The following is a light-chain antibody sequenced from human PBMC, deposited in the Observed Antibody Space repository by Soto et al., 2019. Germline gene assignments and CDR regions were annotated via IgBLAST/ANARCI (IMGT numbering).Light chain of an antibody. Sequence: EVVLTQSPATLSLSPGERATLSCRASENVRTFVDWYQQKPGQAPRLLIHGASNRATGIPARFSGSGSGTDFTLTISKLEHEDFEVYYCQQHRNWPPWTFGQGTKVDIK. V-gene: IGKV3-11*01. CDR2: GAS. J-gene: IGKJ1*01. CDR3: QQHRNWPPWT. CDR1: ENVRTF.